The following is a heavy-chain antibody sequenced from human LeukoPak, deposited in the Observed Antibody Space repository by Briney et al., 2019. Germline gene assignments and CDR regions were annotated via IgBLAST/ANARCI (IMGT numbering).Heavy chain of an antibody. V-gene: IGHV4-59*08. CDR3: ARINWNYFDY. Sequence: AETLSLTCTVSGGSISSYYWSWVRQPPGKGLEWLGYIYYSGNTNYNPPLKSRLAMSADRSRNRFSLNLNSVTAADTAVYYCARINWNYFDYWGQGILVTVSS. J-gene: IGHJ4*02. D-gene: IGHD1-1*01. CDR2: IYYSGNT. CDR1: GGSISSYY.